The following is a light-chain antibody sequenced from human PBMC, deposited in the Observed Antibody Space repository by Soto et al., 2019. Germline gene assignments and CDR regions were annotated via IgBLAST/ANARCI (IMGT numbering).Light chain of an antibody. Sequence: DIEMTQSPSSVSASVGDRVTITCRASQDIGSWLAWYQKKPGKAPDLLIYGASSLQRGVPSRFYGSGSGTDFTLTISSLQPEDFATYYCQQGGTFPITFSTGTRLEIK. V-gene: IGKV1-12*01. CDR2: GAS. CDR3: QQGGTFPIT. J-gene: IGKJ5*01. CDR1: QDIGSW.